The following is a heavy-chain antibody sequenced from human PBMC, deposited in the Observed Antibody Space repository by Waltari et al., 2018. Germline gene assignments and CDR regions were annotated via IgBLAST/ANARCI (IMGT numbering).Heavy chain of an antibody. CDR1: GVISSDFA. D-gene: IGHD2-2*01. CDR2: ISKSGNIT. CDR3: ARDNYCSSTSCYSSDWFDP. V-gene: IGHV3-11*01. J-gene: IGHJ5*02. Sequence: QVQLVESGGGLVTPGGSLRHYGAASGVISSDFARNGTRQTPGKGLKWISYISKSGNITQYADSVKGRFTISRDNAKNSLFLQMNNLRAEDTAVYYCARDNYCSSTSCYSSDWFDPWGQGTLVTVSS.